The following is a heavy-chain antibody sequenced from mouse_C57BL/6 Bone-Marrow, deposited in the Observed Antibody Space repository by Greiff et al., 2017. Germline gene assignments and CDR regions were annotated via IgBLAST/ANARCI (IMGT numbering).Heavy chain of an antibody. CDR3: ARHRYSNYPYAMDY. Sequence: EVKLMESGGDLVKPGGSLKLSCAASGFTFSSYGMSWVRQTPDKRLEWVATISSGGSYTYYPDSVKGRFTISRDNAKNTLYLQMSSLKSEDTAMYYCARHRYSNYPYAMDYWGQGTSVTVSS. V-gene: IGHV5-6*01. J-gene: IGHJ4*01. CDR1: GFTFSSYG. CDR2: ISSGGSYT. D-gene: IGHD2-5*01.